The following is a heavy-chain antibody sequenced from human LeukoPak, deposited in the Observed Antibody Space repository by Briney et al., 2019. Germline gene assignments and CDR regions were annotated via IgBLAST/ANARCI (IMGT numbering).Heavy chain of an antibody. D-gene: IGHD3-22*01. CDR1: GFTFSSYS. J-gene: IGHJ3*02. V-gene: IGHV3-21*01. CDR2: ISSSSSYI. CDR3: ASWLYYYDSGGYYYSAFDI. Sequence: GGSLRLSCAASGFTFSSYSMNWVRQAPGKGLEWVSSISSSSSYIYYADSVKGRFTISRDNAKNSLYLQMNSLRAEDTAVYYCASWLYYYDSGGYYYSAFDIWGQGTMVTVSS.